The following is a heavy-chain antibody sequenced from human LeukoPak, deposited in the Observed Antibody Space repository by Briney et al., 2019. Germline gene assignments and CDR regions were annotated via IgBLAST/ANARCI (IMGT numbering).Heavy chain of an antibody. D-gene: IGHD3-16*01. CDR1: GGSISSGGYY. CDR3: ARDPLYEPSEY. Sequence: SQTLSLTCTVSGGSISSGGYYWSWIRQPPGKGLEWIGSIYYSGSTYYNPSLKSRVTISVDTSKNQFSLKLSSVTAADTAVYYCARDPLYEPSEYWGQGTLVTVSS. J-gene: IGHJ4*02. V-gene: IGHV4-30-2*03. CDR2: IYYSGST.